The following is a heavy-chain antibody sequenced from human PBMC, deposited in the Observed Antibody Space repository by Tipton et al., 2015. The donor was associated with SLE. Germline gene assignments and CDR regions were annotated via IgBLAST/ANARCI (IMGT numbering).Heavy chain of an antibody. Sequence: SLRLSCTSSGFTFVDYAMHWARQVPGKGLEWVAGMSWDGVSIGYADSLKGRFTISRDNAKNSLYLQMNSLRAEDTAVYYCARDTMGYGPDAFDIWGQGTMVTVSS. V-gene: IGHV3-9*01. CDR1: GFTFVDYA. CDR2: MSWDGVSI. D-gene: IGHD5-18*01. J-gene: IGHJ3*02. CDR3: ARDTMGYGPDAFDI.